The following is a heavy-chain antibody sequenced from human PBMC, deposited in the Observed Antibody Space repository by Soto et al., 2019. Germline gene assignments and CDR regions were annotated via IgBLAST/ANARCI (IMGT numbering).Heavy chain of an antibody. V-gene: IGHV3-23*01. Sequence: QPGGALRLSCAASGLTFSSYAMAWIRQAPGKGLEWVSIISDDAGRTHYTDSVKGRFTISRDNSKSTLFLQMNSLRVEDTAVYYCAKKTPNITRPFDYWGQGTLVTVSS. CDR3: AKKTPNITRPFDY. D-gene: IGHD7-27*01. J-gene: IGHJ4*02. CDR1: GLTFSSYA. CDR2: ISDDAGRT.